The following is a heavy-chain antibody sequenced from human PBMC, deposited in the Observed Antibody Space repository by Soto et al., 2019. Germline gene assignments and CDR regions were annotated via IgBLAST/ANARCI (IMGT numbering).Heavy chain of an antibody. CDR1: RFTFDDYA. V-gene: IGHV3-9*01. CDR2: ISWNSAII. Sequence: EVQLEESGGGLVQAGRSLRLSCAASRFTFDDYALHWVRQAPGKGLEWVSGISWNSAIISYADSVKGRFSISRDNAKKYVYLQMDSLRPEDTALYYCVKDVVYYYDYAFDVWGQGTMVTVSP. CDR3: VKDVVYYYDYAFDV. D-gene: IGHD3-22*01. J-gene: IGHJ3*01.